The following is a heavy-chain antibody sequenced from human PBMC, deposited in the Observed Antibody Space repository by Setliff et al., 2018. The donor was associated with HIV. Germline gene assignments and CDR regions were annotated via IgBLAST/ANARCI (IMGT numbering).Heavy chain of an antibody. Sequence: ASVKVSCKASGSSFTSYGLNWVRQAPGQGLEWMGWISVYNGYTNYAQKVRDRVTMTADTSTSTAYMELRSLRSDDTAVYYCARDRYHYGSSGYVRYFDSWGQGTRVTVSS. CDR3: ARDRYHYGSSGYVRYFDS. J-gene: IGHJ4*02. CDR1: GSSFTSYG. V-gene: IGHV1-18*01. CDR2: ISVYNGYT. D-gene: IGHD3-22*01.